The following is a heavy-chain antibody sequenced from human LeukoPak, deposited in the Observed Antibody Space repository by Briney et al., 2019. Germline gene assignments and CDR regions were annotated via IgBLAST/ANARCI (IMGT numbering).Heavy chain of an antibody. CDR2: IIPIFGTA. Sequence: SVKVSCKASGGTFSSYAISWVRQAPGQRLEWMGRIIPIFGTANYAQKFQGRVTITTDESTSTAYMELSSLRSEDTAVYYCASAILDGYNDMYFDYWGQGTLVTVSS. D-gene: IGHD5-24*01. CDR1: GGTFSSYA. V-gene: IGHV1-69*05. J-gene: IGHJ4*02. CDR3: ASAILDGYNDMYFDY.